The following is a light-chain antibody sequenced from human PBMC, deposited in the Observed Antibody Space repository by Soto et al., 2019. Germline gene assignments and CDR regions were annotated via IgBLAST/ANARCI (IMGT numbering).Light chain of an antibody. CDR1: SSDVGGYNY. J-gene: IGLJ1*01. Sequence: QSALTQPASVSGSPGQSITISCTGTSSDVGGYNYVSWYQQHPGKAPKLMIYEVSNRPSGVSNRFSGSKPGNTASLTISGLQAEYEADYYCSSYTSSSTRVFGTGTKLTVL. CDR3: SSYTSSSTRV. CDR2: EVS. V-gene: IGLV2-14*01.